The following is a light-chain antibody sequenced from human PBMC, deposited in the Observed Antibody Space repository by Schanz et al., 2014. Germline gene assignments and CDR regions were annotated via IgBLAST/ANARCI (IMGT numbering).Light chain of an antibody. Sequence: QSVLTQPPSASGTPGQRVTISCSGSSSNIGSNYVYWYQQLPGTAPKLLMYTNNQRPSGVPDRFSGSKSGTSASLAISGLQSEDEADYYCCSYAGSSFWVFGGGTKVTVL. CDR2: TNN. CDR1: SSNIGSNY. J-gene: IGLJ3*02. V-gene: IGLV1-47*01. CDR3: CSYAGSSFWV.